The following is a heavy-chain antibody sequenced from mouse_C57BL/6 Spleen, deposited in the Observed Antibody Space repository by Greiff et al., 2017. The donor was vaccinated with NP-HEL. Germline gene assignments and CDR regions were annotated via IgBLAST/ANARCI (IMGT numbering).Heavy chain of an antibody. V-gene: IGHV5-9-1*02. CDR1: GFTFSSYA. D-gene: IGHD2-1*01. CDR2: ISSGGDYI. CDR3: TRDQPRNYSYAMDY. J-gene: IGHJ4*01. Sequence: EVKVVESGEGLVKPGGSLKLSCAASGFTFSSYAMSWVRQTPEKRLEWVAYISSGGDYIYYADTVKGRFTISRDNARNTLYLQMSSLKSEDTAMYYCTRDQPRNYSYAMDYWGQGTSVTVSS.